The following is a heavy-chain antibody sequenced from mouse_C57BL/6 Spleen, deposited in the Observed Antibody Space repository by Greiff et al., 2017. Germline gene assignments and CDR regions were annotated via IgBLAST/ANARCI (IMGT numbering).Heavy chain of an antibody. CDR1: GYSITSDY. V-gene: IGHV3-8*01. J-gene: IGHJ1*03. CDR3: ASAYYSNYDWYCDV. Sequence: DVKLQESGPGLAKPSQTLSLTCSVTGYSITSDYWNWIRTFPGNKLEYMGYISYSGSTYYNPSLKSRISITRDTSKNQYYLQLNSVTTEDTATYYCASAYYSNYDWYCDVWGTGTTVTVSS. CDR2: ISYSGST. D-gene: IGHD2-5*01.